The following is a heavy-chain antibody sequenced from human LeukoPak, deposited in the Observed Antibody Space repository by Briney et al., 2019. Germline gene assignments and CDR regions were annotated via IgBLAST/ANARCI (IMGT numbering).Heavy chain of an antibody. CDR3: ARSSIVVVPAAIYYYMDV. V-gene: IGHV4-34*01. J-gene: IGHJ6*03. Sequence: PSETLSLTCAVYGGSFSGYYWSWIRQPPGKGLEWIGEINHSGSTNYNPSLKSRVSITVGTSKNQFSLKLSSVTAADTAVYYCARSSIVVVPAAIYYYMDVWGKGTTVTVSS. CDR1: GGSFSGYY. D-gene: IGHD2-2*01. CDR2: INHSGST.